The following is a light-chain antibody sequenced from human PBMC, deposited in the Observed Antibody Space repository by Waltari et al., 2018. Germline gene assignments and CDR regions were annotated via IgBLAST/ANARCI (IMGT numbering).Light chain of an antibody. CDR1: QTIFYSSTNKNY. J-gene: IGKJ4*01. CDR3: QQFYSTPLT. Sequence: DIVMTQSPDSLAVSLGERATINCQSSQTIFYSSTNKNYLAWYQQKPGHPPKLLIYWASTRESGVPDRFSGSGSGTDFSLTISSLQAEDVAVYYCQQFYSTPLTFGGGTKVEIK. V-gene: IGKV4-1*01. CDR2: WAS.